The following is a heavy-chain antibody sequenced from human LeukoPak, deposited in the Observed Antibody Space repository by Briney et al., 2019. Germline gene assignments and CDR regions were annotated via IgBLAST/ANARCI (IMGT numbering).Heavy chain of an antibody. CDR1: GFAVSNNY. CDR3: ARARCDTCGYGS. D-gene: IGHD3-22*01. Sequence: TGGSLRLSCAASGFAVSNNYMSWVRQAPGKGLEWVAVIYDGGHTDYADSVKGRFTISRDSSKNTLYLQMNSLRPEDTAEYYCARARCDTCGYGSWGQETLVTVSS. V-gene: IGHV3-66*02. J-gene: IGHJ5*02. CDR2: IYDGGHT.